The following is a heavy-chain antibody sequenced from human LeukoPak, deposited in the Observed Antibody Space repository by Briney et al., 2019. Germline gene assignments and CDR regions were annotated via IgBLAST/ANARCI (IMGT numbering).Heavy chain of an antibody. Sequence: SETLSLTCTVSGRSISNNNYYWAWIRQPPGKGLECIGSIYYSGSPYYNPSLKSRVTISVDTSKNQCSLRLSSVTAADTAVYYCATWRTAKTGFDYWGQGTLVTVSS. CDR3: ATWRTAKTGFDY. V-gene: IGHV4-39*01. CDR1: GRSISNNNYY. D-gene: IGHD1-1*01. J-gene: IGHJ4*02. CDR2: IYYSGSP.